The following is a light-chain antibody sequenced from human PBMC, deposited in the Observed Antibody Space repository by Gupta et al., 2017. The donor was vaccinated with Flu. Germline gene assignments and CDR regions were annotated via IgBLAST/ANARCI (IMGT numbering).Light chain of an antibody. CDR1: QSVSSSY. Sequence: GTLSLSPRERATLSCRASQSVSSSYLAWYQQKPGQAPRRLIYGATSRATGIPDRFSGSGSGTDFTLTISRLEPEDFAVYYCQQDGSSPLTFGGGTKVEIK. CDR2: GAT. V-gene: IGKV3-20*01. CDR3: QQDGSSPLT. J-gene: IGKJ4*01.